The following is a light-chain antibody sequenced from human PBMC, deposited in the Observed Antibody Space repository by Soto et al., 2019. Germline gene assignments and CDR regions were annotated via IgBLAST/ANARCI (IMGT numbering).Light chain of an antibody. V-gene: IGLV3-25*03. Sequence: SYELTQPPSVSVSPGQTARITCSGDALPKQYAYWYQQKPGQAPVLVIYKDSERPSGIPERFSGFSSGTTVTLTISGVQAEDEADYYCQSADTSGTYKVFGTGTKVTVL. CDR3: QSADTSGTYKV. CDR2: KDS. J-gene: IGLJ1*01. CDR1: ALPKQY.